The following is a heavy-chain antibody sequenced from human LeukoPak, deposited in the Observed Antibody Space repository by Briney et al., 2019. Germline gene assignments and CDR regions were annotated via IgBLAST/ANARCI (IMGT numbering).Heavy chain of an antibody. CDR3: ARAMRSGYDY. Sequence: GGSLRLSCAASGFTFSSYGMNWVRQAPGKRLEWVSYISSRSDSIYSADSVKGRFTISRDNAETSLYLQMNSLRDEDTAVYYCARAMRSGYDYWGQGTLVTVS. CDR2: ISSRSDSI. D-gene: IGHD5-12*01. J-gene: IGHJ4*02. CDR1: GFTFSSYG. V-gene: IGHV3-48*02.